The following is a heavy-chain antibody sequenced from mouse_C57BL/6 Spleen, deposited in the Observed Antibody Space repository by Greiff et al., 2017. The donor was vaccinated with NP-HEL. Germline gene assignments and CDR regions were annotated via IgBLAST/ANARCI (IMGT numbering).Heavy chain of an antibody. CDR1: GYAFSSYW. CDR3: ASRMTTVEGWYFDV. CDR2: IYPGDGDT. D-gene: IGHD1-1*01. J-gene: IGHJ1*03. Sequence: VQLQQSGAELVKPGASVKISCKASGYAFSSYWMNWVKQRPGTGLEWIGQIYPGDGDTNYNGKFKGKATLTADKSSSTAYMQLSSLNSEDSAVDFCASRMTTVEGWYFDVWGTGATVTVAS. V-gene: IGHV1-80*01.